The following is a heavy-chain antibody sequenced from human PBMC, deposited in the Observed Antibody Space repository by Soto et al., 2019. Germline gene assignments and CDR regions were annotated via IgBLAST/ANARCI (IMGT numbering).Heavy chain of an antibody. D-gene: IGHD3-10*01. Sequence: EVQLLESGGGLVQPGGSLRLSCAASGFTFSSYAMSWVRQAPGKRLEWVSAISGSGGSTYYADSVKGRFTISRDNSKTTLYLQMNSLRAEDTAVYDCVIELEVSGGFDPWGEGTLVTVSS. J-gene: IGHJ5*02. CDR2: ISGSGGST. CDR3: VIELEVSGGFDP. CDR1: GFTFSSYA. V-gene: IGHV3-23*01.